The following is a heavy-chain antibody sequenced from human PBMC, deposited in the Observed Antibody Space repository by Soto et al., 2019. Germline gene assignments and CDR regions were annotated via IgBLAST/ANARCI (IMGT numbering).Heavy chain of an antibody. CDR2: MSWDGSDE. CDR3: AKEGCSGGICYGFDY. J-gene: IGHJ4*02. CDR1: GLTFSSYG. V-gene: IGHV3-30*18. D-gene: IGHD2-15*01. Sequence: QVQLVESGGGVVQPGRSLRLSCAASGLTFSSYGMHWVRQAPGKGLEWVAVMSWDGSDEFYEETVKGRFTVSRDNSRNTLYVQMNSLRPEDTAVYYCAKEGCSGGICYGFDYWGQGTLVTVSS.